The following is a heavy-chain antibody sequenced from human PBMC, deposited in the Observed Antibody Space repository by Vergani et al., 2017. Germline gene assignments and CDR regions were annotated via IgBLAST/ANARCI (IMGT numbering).Heavy chain of an antibody. CDR2: ISGSGGSK. CDR1: GFTFSSYA. D-gene: IGHD1-26*01. Sequence: EVQLLESGGGLVQPGGSLRLSCAASGFTFSSYAMSWVRQAPGKGLEWVSAISGSGGSKYYADSVKGRFTISRDNSKNTLYLQMNSLRAEDTAVYYCAKAVGGSYSKYYFDYWGQGTLVTVSS. V-gene: IGHV3-23*01. J-gene: IGHJ4*02. CDR3: AKAVGGSYSKYYFDY.